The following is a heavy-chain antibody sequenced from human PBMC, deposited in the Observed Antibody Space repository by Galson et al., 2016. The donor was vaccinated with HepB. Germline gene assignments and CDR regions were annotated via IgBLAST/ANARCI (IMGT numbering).Heavy chain of an antibody. CDR3: ARLWGQLPDY. V-gene: IGHV4-39*01. Sequence: SETLSLTCTVSGGSISSSSYYWGWIRQPPGKGLEWIGSVHYGGNTYYNPSLKSRVTVSVDTSQNRFSLKVRSVTAADTAVYYCARLWGQLPDYWGQGTLVTVSS. J-gene: IGHJ4*02. CDR2: VHYGGNT. D-gene: IGHD2-15*01. CDR1: GGSISSSSYY.